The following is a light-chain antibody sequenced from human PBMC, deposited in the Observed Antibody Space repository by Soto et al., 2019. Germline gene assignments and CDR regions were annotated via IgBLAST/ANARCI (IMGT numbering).Light chain of an antibody. CDR2: DVS. J-gene: IGLJ2*01. CDR3: SSYTSSSTLGV. Sequence: QSALTQPDSLSGSPGQSITISSTGTSSDVGGYNFVSWYQQHPGKAPKLMIYDVSNRPSGVSTRFSGSKSGNTASLTISGLQSEDKAEYYCSSYTSSSTLGVFGGGTKLTVL. CDR1: SSDVGGYNF. V-gene: IGLV2-14*01.